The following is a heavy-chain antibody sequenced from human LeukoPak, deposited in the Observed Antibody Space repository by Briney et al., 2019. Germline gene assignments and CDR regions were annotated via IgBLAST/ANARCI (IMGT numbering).Heavy chain of an antibody. Sequence: GASAKVSCKASGGTFSSYTISWVRQAPGQGPEWMGRIIPILGIANYAQKFQGRGTITAAQSTSTAYMELSSLRSEDAAVYYCARTYYYDSSGWDAFDIWGQGTMVTVSS. CDR2: IIPILGIA. CDR1: GGTFSSYT. CDR3: ARTYYYDSSGWDAFDI. D-gene: IGHD3-22*01. V-gene: IGHV1-69*02. J-gene: IGHJ3*02.